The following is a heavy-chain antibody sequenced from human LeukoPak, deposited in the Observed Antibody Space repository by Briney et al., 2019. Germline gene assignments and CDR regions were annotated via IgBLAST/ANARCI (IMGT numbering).Heavy chain of an antibody. Sequence: KPSETLSLTCAVYGGSFSGYYWSWIRQPPGKGLEWIGEINHSGSTNYNPSLKSRVTISVDTSKNQLSLKLSSVTAADTAVYLCARSWSGGNYGDFDYWGQGTLVTVSS. CDR2: INHSGST. CDR3: ARSWSGGNYGDFDY. V-gene: IGHV4-34*01. D-gene: IGHD4-23*01. J-gene: IGHJ4*02. CDR1: GGSFSGYY.